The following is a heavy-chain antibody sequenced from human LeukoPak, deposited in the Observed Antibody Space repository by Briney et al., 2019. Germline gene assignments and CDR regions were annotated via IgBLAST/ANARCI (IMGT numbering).Heavy chain of an antibody. D-gene: IGHD4-23*01. V-gene: IGHV1-69*04. CDR3: ARAITVVTGYFDY. J-gene: IGHJ4*02. CDR2: IIPVLNIT. CDR1: GGTFSSSA. Sequence: GSSVKVSCKASGGTFSSSAITWVRQAPGQGLEWMGRIIPVLNITSYAQKFQGSVTITADTSTSTVYMELSSLRSEETAVYYCARAITVVTGYFDYWGQGTLVTVSS.